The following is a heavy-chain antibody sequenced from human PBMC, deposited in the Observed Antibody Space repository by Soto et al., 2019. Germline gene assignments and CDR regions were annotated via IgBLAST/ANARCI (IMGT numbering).Heavy chain of an antibody. CDR2: IRQDGNEL. Sequence: TGGSLRLSCAASGFTIHTYYMTWVRQAPGKGLEWVANIRQDGNELYYLESVKGRFTISRDNAKNSLYLEMNSLRAEDTAVYYCARDPCYYCGMDVWGQGTTVT. CDR1: GFTIHTYY. V-gene: IGHV3-7*01. J-gene: IGHJ6*02. CDR3: ARDPCYYCGMDV.